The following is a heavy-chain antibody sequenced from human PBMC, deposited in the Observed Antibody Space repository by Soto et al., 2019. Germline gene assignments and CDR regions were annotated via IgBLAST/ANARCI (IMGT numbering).Heavy chain of an antibody. Sequence: GGSLXLSCAASGFTFSNYVMSWVRQAPGKGLEWVSAITGSGGDTYCADSMKGRFTTSRDNSKNTLYLQMNSLRAEDTAVYYCAKGSASGRPYYFDYWGQGTLVTVSS. J-gene: IGHJ4*02. CDR2: ITGSGGDT. CDR3: AKGSASGRPYYFDY. CDR1: GFTFSNYV. V-gene: IGHV3-23*01.